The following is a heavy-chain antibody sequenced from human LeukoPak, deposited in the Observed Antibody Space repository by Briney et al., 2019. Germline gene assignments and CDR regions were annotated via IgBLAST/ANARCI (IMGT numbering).Heavy chain of an antibody. D-gene: IGHD6-13*01. CDR2: IIPIFGTA. CDR1: GGXSSSYA. J-gene: IGHJ4*02. Sequence: SVKVSCKASGGXSSSYAMSWVRQAPGQGLEWMGGIIPIFGTANYAQKFQGRVTITADESTSTAYMELSSLRSEDTAVYYCAREGEDSSSWYTGGFDYWGQGTLVTVSS. V-gene: IGHV1-69*01. CDR3: AREGEDSSSWYTGGFDY.